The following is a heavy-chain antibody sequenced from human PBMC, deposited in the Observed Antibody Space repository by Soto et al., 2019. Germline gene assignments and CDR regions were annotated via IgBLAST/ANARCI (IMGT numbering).Heavy chain of an antibody. V-gene: IGHV3-23*01. CDR1: GFMLSAYA. CDR3: AREDGGGPFDY. J-gene: IGHJ4*02. Sequence: DVHLLESGGGLVQPGGCLRLSCAGSGFMLSAYAMPWVRQAPRQGLEWVSSMSGTSSDTYYADSVKGRFTVSSDSSKDTLYLQLNSLSAEVSSLYFCAREDGGGPFDYWGQGTLVIVSS. CDR2: MSGTSSDT. D-gene: IGHD3-16*01.